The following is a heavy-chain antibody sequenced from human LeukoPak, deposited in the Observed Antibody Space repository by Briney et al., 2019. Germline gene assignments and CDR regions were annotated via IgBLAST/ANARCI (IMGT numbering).Heavy chain of an antibody. D-gene: IGHD3-3*01. V-gene: IGHV1-18*01. CDR2: ISACNGNT. CDR1: GYTFTSYG. Sequence: GASVKVSCKASGYTFTSYGISWVRQAPGQGLEWMGWISACNGNTNYAQKLQGRVTMTTDTSTSTAYMELRSLRSDDTAVYYCARDRSIFGVVTVGDFDYWGQGTLVTVSS. CDR3: ARDRSIFGVVTVGDFDY. J-gene: IGHJ4*02.